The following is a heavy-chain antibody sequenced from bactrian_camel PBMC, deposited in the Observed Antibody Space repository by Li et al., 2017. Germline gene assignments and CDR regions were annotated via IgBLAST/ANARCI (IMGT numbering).Heavy chain of an antibody. CDR2: IDSDGGT. Sequence: VQLVESGGGLVQPGGSLRLSCAASGDTYKHYCMGWFRQAPGKEREGVAAIDSDGGTSYADSVQGRFTISQGNAKNTLYLQMNNLKPEDTAMYYCAALRGYCYHPAQYEYEYRGQGTQVTVS. D-gene: IGHD2*01. CDR3: AALRGYCYHPAQYEYEY. J-gene: IGHJ4*01. V-gene: IGHV3S42*01. CDR1: GDTYKHYC.